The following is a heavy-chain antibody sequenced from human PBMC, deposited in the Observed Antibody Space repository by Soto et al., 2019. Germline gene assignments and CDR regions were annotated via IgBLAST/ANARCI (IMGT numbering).Heavy chain of an antibody. J-gene: IGHJ4*02. D-gene: IGHD3-10*01. CDR1: GFTFTSYW. Sequence: EVQVVESGGASVQPGGSLSLSCAASGFTFTSYWMHWVRQAPGKGLLWMSRIKGDETTSSYADSVKGRFTISRDNAKNTVYLQMNSLRAEDTAVYYCARGAFGSYYVDYWGQGTLVTVSS. CDR2: IKGDETTS. V-gene: IGHV3-74*01. CDR3: ARGAFGSYYVDY.